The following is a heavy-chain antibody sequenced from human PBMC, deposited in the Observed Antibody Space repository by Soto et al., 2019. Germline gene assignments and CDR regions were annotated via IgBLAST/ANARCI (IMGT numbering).Heavy chain of an antibody. Sequence: EVQLVESGGGWVKLGGSFELSGQALGSPLVKAGLNWFPKPPGRGREWVGRIKSKTDGGTTDYAAPVKGRFTISRDDSKNTLYLQMNSLKTEDTAVYYCTRGGSSGMVYFDYWGQGTLVTVSS. D-gene: IGHD6-25*01. V-gene: IGHV3-15*07. CDR1: GSPLVKAG. J-gene: IGHJ4*02. CDR2: IKSKTDGGTT. CDR3: TRGGSSGMVYFDY.